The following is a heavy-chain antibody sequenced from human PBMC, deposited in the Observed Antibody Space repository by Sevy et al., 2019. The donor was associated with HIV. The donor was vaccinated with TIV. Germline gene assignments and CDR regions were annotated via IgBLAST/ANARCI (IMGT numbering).Heavy chain of an antibody. CDR1: GYTFTGYY. CDR3: ARGAPRRGCSYANYYYYGMDV. Sequence: ASVKVSCKASGYTFTGYYMHWVRQAPGQGLEWMGRINPNSGGTNYAQKFQGRVTMTRDTSISTAYMELSRLRSDDTAVYYCARGAPRRGCSYANYYYYGMDVWGQGTTVTVSS. V-gene: IGHV1-2*06. D-gene: IGHD5-18*01. CDR2: INPNSGGT. J-gene: IGHJ6*02.